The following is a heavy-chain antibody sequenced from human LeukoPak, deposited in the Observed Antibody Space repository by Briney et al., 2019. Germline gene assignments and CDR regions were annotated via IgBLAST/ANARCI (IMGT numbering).Heavy chain of an antibody. Sequence: PGGSLRLSCAASGFTFSNHNMNWVRQAPGKGLEWVSSISSSSSYIYYADSVKGRFTISRDNAKNSLYLQMNSLRAEDTAVYYCARGSKAKNVLRYFDWLLRGPFDYWGQGTLVTVSS. CDR3: ARGSKAKNVLRYFDWLLRGPFDY. CDR1: GFTFSNHN. V-gene: IGHV3-21*01. J-gene: IGHJ4*02. D-gene: IGHD3-9*01. CDR2: ISSSSSYI.